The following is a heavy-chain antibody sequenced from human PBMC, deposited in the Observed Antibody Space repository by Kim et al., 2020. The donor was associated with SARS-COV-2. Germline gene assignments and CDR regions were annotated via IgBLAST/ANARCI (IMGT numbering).Heavy chain of an antibody. CDR1: GFTFNNYG. V-gene: IGHV3-23*01. D-gene: IGHD3-10*01. CDR2: ITRDGIT. Sequence: GGSLRLSCAASGFTFNNYGMTWVRQAPGKGLEWVSSITRDGITNYADFVKGRFTISRDNSKNVLSLQMNSLRVDDTAVYYCGGYHGGGSDFTYWGQGTLVTVSS. J-gene: IGHJ4*02. CDR3: GGYHGGGSDFTY.